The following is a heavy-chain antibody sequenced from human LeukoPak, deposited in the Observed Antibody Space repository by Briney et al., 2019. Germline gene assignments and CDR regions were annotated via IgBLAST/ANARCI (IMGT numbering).Heavy chain of an antibody. D-gene: IGHD3-22*01. V-gene: IGHV3-23*01. J-gene: IGHJ3*02. CDR1: GFTFSSYG. Sequence: PGGSLRLSCAASGFTFSSYGMSWVRQAPGKGLEWVSAISGSGGSTYYADSVKGRFTISRDNSKNTLYLQMNSLRAEDTAVYYCAKDLRSDSSGYYFATDAFDIWGQGTMVTVSS. CDR3: AKDLRSDSSGYYFATDAFDI. CDR2: ISGSGGST.